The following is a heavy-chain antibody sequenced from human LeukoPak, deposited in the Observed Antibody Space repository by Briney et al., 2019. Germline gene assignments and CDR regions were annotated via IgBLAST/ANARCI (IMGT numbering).Heavy chain of an antibody. Sequence: GASVKVSCKASGYTFTSYGISWVRQAPGQGLEWMGWISAYNGNTNHAQKLQGRVTMTTDTSTSTAYMELRSLRSDDTAVYYCARVDIVVVVAATIGSIAFDIWGQGTMVTVSS. CDR3: ARVDIVVVVAATIGSIAFDI. CDR1: GYTFTSYG. CDR2: ISAYNGNT. J-gene: IGHJ3*02. D-gene: IGHD2-15*01. V-gene: IGHV1-18*04.